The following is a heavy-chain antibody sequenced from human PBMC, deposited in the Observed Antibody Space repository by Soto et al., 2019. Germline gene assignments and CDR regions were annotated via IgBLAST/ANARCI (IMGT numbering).Heavy chain of an antibody. D-gene: IGHD6-6*01. CDR3: ATSNMMIAARPYY. V-gene: IGHV4-4*02. J-gene: IGHJ4*02. Sequence: QVQLQESGPGLVKPSGTLSHTCAVSGGSISSSNWWSWVRQPTGKGLEWIGEIYHSGITNYNPSLKSRVSMSVDKSKNQFSLKMSSVTAADMAVYYCATSNMMIAARPYYWGQGTLVTVSS. CDR1: GGSISSSNW. CDR2: IYHSGIT.